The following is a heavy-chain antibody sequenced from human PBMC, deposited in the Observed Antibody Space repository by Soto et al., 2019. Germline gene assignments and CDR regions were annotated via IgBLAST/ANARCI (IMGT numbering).Heavy chain of an antibody. V-gene: IGHV4-4*02. CDR3: ARVYSGSYSDS. CDR1: GGSMSSNNW. CDR2: IFHSGST. J-gene: IGHJ4*02. Sequence: SETLSLTCAVSGGSMSSNNWWSWVRQPPGKGLEWIGEIFHSGSTHYSPSLKSRVTISVDKSKKYFSLNLTSVTAADTAVYYCARVYSGSYSDSWGQGTLVTSPQ. D-gene: IGHD1-26*01.